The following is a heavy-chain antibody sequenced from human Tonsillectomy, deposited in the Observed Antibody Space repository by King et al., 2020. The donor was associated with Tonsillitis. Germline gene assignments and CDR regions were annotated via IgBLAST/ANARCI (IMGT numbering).Heavy chain of an antibody. CDR2: ISSSSSYI. CDR1: GFTFSSYS. J-gene: IGHJ4*02. D-gene: IGHD4-23*01. CDR3: AGGTVVTPVDYFDY. Sequence: VQLVESGGGLVKPGGSLRLSCAASGFTFSSYSMNWVRQAPGKGLEWVSSISSSSSYIYYADSVKGRFTISRDNAKNSLYLQMNSLRAEDTAVYYCAGGTVVTPVDYFDYWGQGTLVTVSS. V-gene: IGHV3-21*01.